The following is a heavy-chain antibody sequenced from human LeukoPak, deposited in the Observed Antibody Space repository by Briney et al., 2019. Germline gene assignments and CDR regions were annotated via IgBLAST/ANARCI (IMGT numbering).Heavy chain of an antibody. Sequence: ASVKVSCKASGYTFTGYYMHWVRQAPGQGLEWMGWINPNSGGTNYAQKFQGRVTMTRDTSISTAYMELSRLRSDDTAVYYCARDLTPIVGATHDAFDIWGQGTMVTSLQ. D-gene: IGHD1-26*01. V-gene: IGHV1-2*02. J-gene: IGHJ3*02. CDR3: ARDLTPIVGATHDAFDI. CDR1: GYTFTGYY. CDR2: INPNSGGT.